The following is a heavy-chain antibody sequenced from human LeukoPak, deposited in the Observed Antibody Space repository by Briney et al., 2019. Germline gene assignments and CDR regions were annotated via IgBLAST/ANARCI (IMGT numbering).Heavy chain of an antibody. CDR1: GYTFTGYY. CDR2: INPNSGGT. J-gene: IGHJ4*02. CDR3: ARADYYDSTVDY. Sequence: ASVKVSCKASGYTFTGYYMHWVRQAPGQGLEWMGWINPNSGGTNYAQKFQGRVTMTRDTSISTAYMELSRLRSDDTAVYYCARADYYDSTVDYWGQGTLVIVSS. V-gene: IGHV1-2*02. D-gene: IGHD3-22*01.